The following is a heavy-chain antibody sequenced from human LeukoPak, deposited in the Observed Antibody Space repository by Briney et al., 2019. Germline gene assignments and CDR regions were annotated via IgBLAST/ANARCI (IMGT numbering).Heavy chain of an antibody. CDR1: GGSIRSSIYS. CDR2: IYFSGST. V-gene: IGHV4-39*07. J-gene: IGHJ6*03. D-gene: IGHD6-6*01. Sequence: SETLSLTSTVPGGSIRSSIYSWGWIPHPPGKGLGWIGGIYFSGSTYYNPSLKSRVTISVDTSKNQFSLKLSSVTAADTAVYYCARVEYSSSSLYFYYYYYMDVWGKGTTVTVSS. CDR3: ARVEYSSSSLYFYYYYYMDV.